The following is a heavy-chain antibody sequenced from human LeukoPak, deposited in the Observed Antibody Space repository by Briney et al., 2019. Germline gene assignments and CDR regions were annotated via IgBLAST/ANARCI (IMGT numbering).Heavy chain of an antibody. D-gene: IGHD2-2*01. CDR3: ARRGARYCSSTSCRPFFDY. Sequence: MSSETLSLTCAVYGGSFSGYYWSWLRQPPGKGLEWIGEINHSGSTNYNPSLKSRVTISVDTSKNQFSLKLSSVTAADTAVYYCARRGARYCSSTSCRPFFDYWGQGTLVTVSS. J-gene: IGHJ4*02. CDR2: INHSGST. V-gene: IGHV4-34*01. CDR1: GGSFSGYY.